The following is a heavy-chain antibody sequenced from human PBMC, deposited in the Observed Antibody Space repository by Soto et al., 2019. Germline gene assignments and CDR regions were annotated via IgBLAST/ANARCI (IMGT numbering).Heavy chain of an antibody. CDR2: ISGSGGTT. V-gene: IGHV3-23*01. J-gene: IGHJ5*02. CDR1: GFMFNLDT. CDR3: AKSRQQLVGFARSGFDP. D-gene: IGHD6-13*01. Sequence: GGSLRLSCVGSGFMFNLDTMNWVRQSPGQGLEWVSGISGSGGTTYYADSVKGRFTISRDNSKNTLFLQMNSVRAEDTAVYYCAKSRQQLVGFARSGFDPWGQGTLVTVSS.